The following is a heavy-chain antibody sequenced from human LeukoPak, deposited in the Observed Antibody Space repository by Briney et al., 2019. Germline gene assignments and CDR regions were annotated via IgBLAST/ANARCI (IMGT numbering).Heavy chain of an antibody. D-gene: IGHD3-10*01. CDR3: ARNYYGSGS. Sequence: SETLSHTCAVSGDSISSGYYWGWIRQPPGKGLEWIGSIYHSGSTYYNPSLKSRVTISVDTSKNQFSLKLSSVTAADTVVYYCARNYYGSGSWGQGTLVTVSS. CDR2: IYHSGST. CDR1: GDSISSGYY. J-gene: IGHJ4*02. V-gene: IGHV4-38-2*01.